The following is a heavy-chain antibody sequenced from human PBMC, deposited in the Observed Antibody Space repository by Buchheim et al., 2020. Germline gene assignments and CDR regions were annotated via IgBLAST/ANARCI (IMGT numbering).Heavy chain of an antibody. CDR3: ARHPPFGGGVRY. CDR2: IYYSGST. Sequence: QLQLQESGPGLVKPSETLSLTCSVSGGSISSSSYYRGWIRQPPGKGLEWIGSIYYSGSTYYNPSLKSRVTISVDTSKNQFSLKLSSVTAADTAVYYCARHPPFGGGVRYWGQGTL. D-gene: IGHD3-10*01. CDR1: GGSISSSSYY. J-gene: IGHJ4*02. V-gene: IGHV4-39*01.